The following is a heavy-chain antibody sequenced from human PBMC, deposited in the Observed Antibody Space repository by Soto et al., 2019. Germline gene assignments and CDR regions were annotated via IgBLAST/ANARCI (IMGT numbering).Heavy chain of an antibody. CDR1: GFTFTSSA. CDR3: AASGGKRGDY. V-gene: IGHV1-58*02. D-gene: IGHD2-15*01. J-gene: IGHJ4*02. Sequence: QMQLVQSGPEVKKPGTSVKVSCKASGFTFTSSAMQWVRQARGQRLEWIGWIVVGSGNTNYAQKFQERVTITRDMSTRTADRELSSLRSEDTAVYYWAASGGKRGDYWGQGTLVTVSS. CDR2: IVVGSGNT.